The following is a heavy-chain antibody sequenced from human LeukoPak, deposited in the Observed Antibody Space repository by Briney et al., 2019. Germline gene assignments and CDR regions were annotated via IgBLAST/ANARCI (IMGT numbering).Heavy chain of an antibody. D-gene: IGHD1-26*01. CDR1: GFTFSGSA. CDR2: IRGKGNSYAT. V-gene: IGHV3-73*01. Sequence: PGGSLRLSCAASGFTFSGSAMHWVRQASGKGLEWVGHIRGKGNSYATTYAASVKGRFTSSRDDSNNTAYLQMNSLKTEDTAVYYCTSQWDPYGYWGQGTLVTVSS. CDR3: TSQWDPYGY. J-gene: IGHJ4*02.